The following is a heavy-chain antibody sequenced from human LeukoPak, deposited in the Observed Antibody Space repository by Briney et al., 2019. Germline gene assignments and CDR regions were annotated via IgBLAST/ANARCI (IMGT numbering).Heavy chain of an antibody. V-gene: IGHV3-30*19. CDR1: GFTFSSYG. CDR2: ISYDGSNK. CDR3: ARDGSSGKGDY. J-gene: IGHJ4*02. Sequence: GGPLRLSCAASGFTFSSYGMHWVRQAPGKGREGVAVISYDGSNKYYADSVKGRFTISRDNSKNTLYLQMNSLRAEDTAVYYCARDGSSGKGDYWGQGTLVTVSS. D-gene: IGHD3-22*01.